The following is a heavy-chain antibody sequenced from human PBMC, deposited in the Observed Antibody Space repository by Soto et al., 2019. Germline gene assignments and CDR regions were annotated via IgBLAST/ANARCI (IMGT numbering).Heavy chain of an antibody. V-gene: IGHV4-31*03. CDR2: IFYSGST. J-gene: IGHJ3*02. CDR1: GGSISSGGHY. D-gene: IGHD3-22*01. CDR3: ARDNYDSSGYYYGAFHI. Sequence: QVQLQESGPGLVKPSQTLSLTCTVSGGSISSGGHYWSWVRQHPGKGLEWIWYIFYSGSTYYNPSLKSRVTISVDTSKNQFSLKLTSVTAADTAVYYCARDNYDSSGYYYGAFHIWGQGTMVTVSS.